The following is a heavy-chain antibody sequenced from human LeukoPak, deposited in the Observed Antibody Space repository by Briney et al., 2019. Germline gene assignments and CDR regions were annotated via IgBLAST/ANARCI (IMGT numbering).Heavy chain of an antibody. J-gene: IGHJ4*02. V-gene: IGHV1-69*04. CDR1: GGTFSSYA. CDR3: ARVGGGGIAAASIDY. Sequence: ASVKVSCKASGGTFSSYAISWVRQAPGQGLEWMGRIIPIFGIANYAQKFQGRVTITADKSTSTAYMELSSLRSEDTAVYYCARVGGGGIAAASIDYWGQGTLVTVSS. CDR2: IIPIFGIA. D-gene: IGHD6-13*01.